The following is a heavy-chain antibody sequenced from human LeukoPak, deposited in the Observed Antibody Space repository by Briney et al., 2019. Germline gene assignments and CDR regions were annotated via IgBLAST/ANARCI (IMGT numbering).Heavy chain of an antibody. CDR1: DASITSHY. Sequence: PSETLSLTCTVSDASITSHYWNWIRQPPGKRLEWIGYIFCSGATTYNPSLESRVFISVDTSKNQFSLRLSSVTAADTAMYYCARSQSSASPFDYWGQGTLVTVSS. D-gene: IGHD2-2*01. CDR3: ARSQSSASPFDY. V-gene: IGHV4-59*11. J-gene: IGHJ4*02. CDR2: IFCSGAT.